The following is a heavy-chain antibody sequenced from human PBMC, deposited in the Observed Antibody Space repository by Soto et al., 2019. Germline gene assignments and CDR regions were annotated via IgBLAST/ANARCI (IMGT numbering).Heavy chain of an antibody. CDR2: IYYSGTT. J-gene: IGHJ5*02. Sequence: SETLCLSCAVSGYSISSSNWWGWSRQPPGKGLEWIGYIYYSGTTYYNPSLKSRVTMSVDTSKNQFSLTLTSVTAADTAVYYCARQCRGVTSHWFVPWGQGTLVTVS. D-gene: IGHD2-15*01. CDR1: GYSISSSNW. V-gene: IGHV4-28*01. CDR3: ARQCRGVTSHWFVP.